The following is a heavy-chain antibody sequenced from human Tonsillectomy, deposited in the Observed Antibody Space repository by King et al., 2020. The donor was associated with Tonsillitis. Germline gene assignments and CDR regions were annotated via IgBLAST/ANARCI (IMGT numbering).Heavy chain of an antibody. CDR2: ITSGSTK. Sequence: VQLVESGGGLVKPGGSLRLSCAASGFTFSDYYMSWVRQAPGKGLEWVSYITSGSTKYYADSVKGRFTVSRDHSKNSLYLQMNSLRAEDTAVYFCAGAVGDARGLVLDDGGQGTLVTVSS. CDR1: GFTFSDYY. J-gene: IGHJ4*02. V-gene: IGHV3-11*01. D-gene: IGHD2-21*02. CDR3: AGAVGDARGLVLDD.